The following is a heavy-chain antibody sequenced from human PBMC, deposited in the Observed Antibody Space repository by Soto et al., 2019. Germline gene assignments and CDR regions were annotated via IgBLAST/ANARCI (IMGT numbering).Heavy chain of an antibody. J-gene: IGHJ4*02. CDR1: GGSFSGYY. CDR3: ARAHTIFGVVRNYFDY. CDR2: INHSGST. Sequence: SETLSLTCAVYGGSFSGYYWSWIRQPPGKGLEWIGEINHSGSTNYNPSLKSRVTISVDTSKNQFSLKLSSVTAADTAVYYCARAHTIFGVVRNYFDYWGQGTLVTVSS. D-gene: IGHD3-3*01. V-gene: IGHV4-34*01.